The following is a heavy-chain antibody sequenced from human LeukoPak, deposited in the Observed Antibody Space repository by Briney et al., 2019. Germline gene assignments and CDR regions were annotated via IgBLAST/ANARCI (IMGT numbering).Heavy chain of an antibody. D-gene: IGHD6-6*01. V-gene: IGHV3-23*01. CDR3: AKCYSTIAARQAFDI. CDR2: ISGSGGIT. Sequence: GGSLRLSCAASRFTFSSYAMSWVRQAPGKGLEWVSNISGSGGITYYADSVKGRFTISRDNSKNTLYLQMNSLRAEDTAIYYCAKCYSTIAARQAFDIWGQGTMVTVSS. J-gene: IGHJ3*02. CDR1: RFTFSSYA.